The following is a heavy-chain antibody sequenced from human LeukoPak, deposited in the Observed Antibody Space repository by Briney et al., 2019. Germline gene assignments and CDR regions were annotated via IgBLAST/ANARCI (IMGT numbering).Heavy chain of an antibody. Sequence: GGSLRLSCAASGFTLSSYWMSWVRQAPGKGLEWVAYIKQGGSDKYYVDSVKGRFTISRDNAKNSLYLQMNSLRAEDTAVYYCAGRPEGYSGYWGQGTLVTVSS. CDR3: AGRPEGYSGY. V-gene: IGHV3-7*01. CDR1: GFTLSSYW. CDR2: IKQGGSDK. J-gene: IGHJ4*02. D-gene: IGHD5-12*01.